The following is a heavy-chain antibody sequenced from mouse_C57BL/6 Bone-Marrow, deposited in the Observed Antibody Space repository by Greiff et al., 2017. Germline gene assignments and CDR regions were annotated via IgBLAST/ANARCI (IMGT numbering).Heavy chain of an antibody. V-gene: IGHV1-72*01. CDR3: ASDSSGYEAWFAY. D-gene: IGHD3-2*02. Sequence: QVQLQPPGAELVKPGASVKLSCKASGYTFTSYWMHWVKQRPGRGLEWIGRIDPNSGGTKYNEKFKSKAPLTVNKPSSTAYMQLSSLTSEDAAVYYCASDSSGYEAWFAYWGQGTLVTVSA. J-gene: IGHJ3*01. CDR2: IDPNSGGT. CDR1: GYTFTSYW.